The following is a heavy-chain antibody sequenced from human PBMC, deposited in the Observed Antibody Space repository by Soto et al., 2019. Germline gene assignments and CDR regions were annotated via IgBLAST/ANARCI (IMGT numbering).Heavy chain of an antibody. CDR2: ISYDGSNK. Sequence: GGSLRLSCAASGFTFSSYAMHWVRQAPGKGLEWVAVISYDGSNKYYADSVKGRFTISRDNSKNTLYLQMNSLRAEDTAVYYCARDRRIAVAGTNRYYYYYGMDVWGQGTTVTV. D-gene: IGHD6-19*01. J-gene: IGHJ6*02. CDR1: GFTFSSYA. CDR3: ARDRRIAVAGTNRYYYYYGMDV. V-gene: IGHV3-30-3*01.